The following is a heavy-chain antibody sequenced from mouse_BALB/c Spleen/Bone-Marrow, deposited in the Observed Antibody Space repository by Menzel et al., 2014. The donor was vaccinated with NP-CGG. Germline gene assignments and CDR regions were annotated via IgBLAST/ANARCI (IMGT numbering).Heavy chain of an antibody. D-gene: IGHD4-1*01. V-gene: IGHV2-6-1*01. CDR1: GFSLTSYG. J-gene: IGHJ2*01. Sequence: QVQLQQSGPGLVAPSQGLSITCTISGFSLTSYGVHWVRQPPEKGLEWLVVIWSDGSTTYNSALKSRLSISKDNSKSQVFLKMNSLQTDDTAMYYCARHANWDYFDYWGQGTTLTVSS. CDR3: ARHANWDYFDY. CDR2: IWSDGST.